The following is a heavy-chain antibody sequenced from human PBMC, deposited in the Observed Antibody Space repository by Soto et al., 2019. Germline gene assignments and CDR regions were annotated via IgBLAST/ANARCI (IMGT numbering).Heavy chain of an antibody. Sequence: QVQLQQWGAGLLKPSETLSLTCAVYGGSFSGYYWSWIRQPPGKGLEWIGEINHSGSTNYNPSLKGRVNISXDTSKNQFSLKLSSVTAADTAVYYCARGHSSSLNYWGQGTLVTVSS. J-gene: IGHJ4*02. D-gene: IGHD6-13*01. CDR2: INHSGST. CDR1: GGSFSGYY. CDR3: ARGHSSSLNY. V-gene: IGHV4-34*01.